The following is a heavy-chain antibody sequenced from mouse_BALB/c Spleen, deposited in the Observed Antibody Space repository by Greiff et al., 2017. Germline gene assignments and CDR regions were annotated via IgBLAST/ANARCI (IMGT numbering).Heavy chain of an antibody. V-gene: IGHV3-6*02. CDR1: GYSITSGYY. D-gene: IGHD1-1*01. J-gene: IGHJ3*01. Sequence: EVQRVESGPGLVKPSQSLSLTCSVTGYSITSGYYWNWIRQFPGNKLEWMGYISYDGSNNYNPSLKNRISITRDTSKNQFFLKLNSVTTEDTATYYCARDLYGSSYGFAYWGQGTLVTVSA. CDR3: ARDLYGSSYGFAY. CDR2: ISYDGSN.